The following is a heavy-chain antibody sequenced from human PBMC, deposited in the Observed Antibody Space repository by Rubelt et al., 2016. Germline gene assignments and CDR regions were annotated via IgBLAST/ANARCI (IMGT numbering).Heavy chain of an antibody. Sequence: GKGLVSISRISGDGSITNYVDSVKGRFTISCDNAKNTLYLQMNSLRAEDTAVYYCARLPGSSTLYDYWGQGTLVTVSS. CDR2: ISGDGSIT. J-gene: IGHJ4*02. D-gene: IGHD6-13*01. V-gene: IGHV3-74*01. CDR3: ARLPGSSTLYDY.